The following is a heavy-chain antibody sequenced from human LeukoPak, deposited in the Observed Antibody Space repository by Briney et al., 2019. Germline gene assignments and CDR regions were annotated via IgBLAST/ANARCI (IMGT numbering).Heavy chain of an antibody. V-gene: IGHV3-53*01. CDR2: IYSGGST. J-gene: IGHJ4*02. CDR3: ARNEGSSWNY. CDR1: GFTVSSNY. Sequence: SGGSLRLSCAASGFTVSSNYMSWVRQAPGKGLEWVSVIYSGGSTYYADSVKGRFTVSRDNSKNTLYLQMNSLRAEDTAMYYCARNEGSSWNYWGQGTLVTVSS. D-gene: IGHD6-13*01.